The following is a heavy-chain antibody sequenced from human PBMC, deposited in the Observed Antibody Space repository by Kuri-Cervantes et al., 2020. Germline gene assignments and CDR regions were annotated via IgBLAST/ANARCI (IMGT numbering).Heavy chain of an antibody. CDR1: GFTFSSYW. V-gene: IGHV3-7*01. D-gene: IGHD1-26*01. CDR2: IKQDGSAQ. Sequence: LSLTCAASGFTFSSYWMNWVRQAPGKGLEWVANIKQDGSAQYYVDSVRGRFVMSRDNTNNSVHLQMSSLRVEDTAIYYCARSGSRVGVWCDSWGQGTLVTVSS. J-gene: IGHJ4*02. CDR3: ARSGSRVGVWCDS.